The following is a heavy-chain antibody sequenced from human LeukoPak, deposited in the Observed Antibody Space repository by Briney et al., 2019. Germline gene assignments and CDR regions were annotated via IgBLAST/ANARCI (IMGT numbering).Heavy chain of an antibody. CDR1: GFTFSDYY. J-gene: IGHJ4*02. D-gene: IGHD1-26*01. CDR2: ISSSGSTI. CDR3: AKVSGYSGSYASNYFDY. V-gene: IGHV3-11*01. Sequence: GGSLRLSCAASGFTFSDYYMSWIRQAPGKGLEWVSYISSSGSTIYYADSVKGRFTISRDNSKNTLYLQMNSLRAEDTAVYYCAKVSGYSGSYASNYFDYWGQGTLVTVSS.